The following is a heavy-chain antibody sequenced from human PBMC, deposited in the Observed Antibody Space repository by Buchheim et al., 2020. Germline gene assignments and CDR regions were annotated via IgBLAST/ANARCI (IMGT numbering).Heavy chain of an antibody. Sequence: EVQLVESGGGLVKPGGCLRLSCAASGFTFSDVWMSWVRQAPGKGLEWVGRIKSKTAGETTDYAEPVKGRFSISRDDSKNTLYLQMSSLKTEDTAVYFCITGVVGAPYTFFWGQGTL. D-gene: IGHD2-15*01. CDR3: ITGVVGAPYTFF. CDR2: IKSKTAGETT. J-gene: IGHJ4*02. V-gene: IGHV3-15*01. CDR1: GFTFSDVW.